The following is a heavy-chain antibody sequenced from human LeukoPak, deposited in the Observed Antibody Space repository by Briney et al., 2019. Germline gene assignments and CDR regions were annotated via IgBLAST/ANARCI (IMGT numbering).Heavy chain of an antibody. J-gene: IGHJ3*02. CDR2: ISSSSSYI. D-gene: IGHD5-24*01. CDR3: AKCRDGYNLDAFDI. Sequence: GGSLRLSCAASGFTFSSYSMNWVRQAPGKGLDWVSSISSSSSYIYYADSVKGRFTISRDNAKNSLYLQMNSLRAEDTAVYYCAKCRDGYNLDAFDIWGQGTMVTVSS. V-gene: IGHV3-21*01. CDR1: GFTFSSYS.